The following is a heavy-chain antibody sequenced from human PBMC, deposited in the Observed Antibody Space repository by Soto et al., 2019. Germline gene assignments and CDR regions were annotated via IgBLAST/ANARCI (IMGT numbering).Heavy chain of an antibody. CDR3: AIVGGDSSGYPASDY. Sequence: GGSLRLSCAASGFTFSSYGMHWVRQAPGKGLEWVAVIWYDGSNKYYADSVKGRFTISRDNSKNTLYLQMNSLRAEDTAVYYCAIVGGDSSGYPASDYWGQGTLVTVSS. CDR1: GFTFSSYG. V-gene: IGHV3-33*01. D-gene: IGHD3-22*01. CDR2: IWYDGSNK. J-gene: IGHJ4*02.